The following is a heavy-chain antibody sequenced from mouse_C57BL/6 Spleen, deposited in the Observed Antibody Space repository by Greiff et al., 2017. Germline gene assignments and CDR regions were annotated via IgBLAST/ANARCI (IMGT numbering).Heavy chain of an antibody. CDR3: ARQETGTGGAMDY. CDR1: GFSLTSYG. V-gene: IGHV2-6-1*01. D-gene: IGHD4-1*01. CDR2: IWSDGST. Sequence: QVQLKESGPGLVAPSQSLSITCTVSGFSLTSYGVHWVRQPPGKGLEWLVVIWSDGSTTYNSALKSRLGISKDNSKSQVFLKMNSLQTDDTAMYYCARQETGTGGAMDYWGQGTSVTVAS. J-gene: IGHJ4*01.